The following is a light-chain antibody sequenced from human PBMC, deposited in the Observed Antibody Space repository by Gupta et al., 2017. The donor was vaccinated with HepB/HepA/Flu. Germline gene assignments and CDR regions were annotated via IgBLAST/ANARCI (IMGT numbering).Light chain of an antibody. CDR2: DNN. Sequence: QSGLTHPPSLSGAPGQRVTISCTGSSSNIGANYDVHWYQQLPKTAPKLLIYDNNRRPSGVPDRFSGSTSGTTASLAITGPQPEDAADYYCQSFDTSRSSVVFGGGTKLTVL. V-gene: IGLV1-40*01. CDR3: QSFDTSRSSVV. CDR1: SSNIGANYD. J-gene: IGLJ2*01.